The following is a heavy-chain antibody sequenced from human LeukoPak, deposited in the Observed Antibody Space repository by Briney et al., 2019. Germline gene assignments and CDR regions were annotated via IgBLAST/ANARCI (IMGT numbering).Heavy chain of an antibody. V-gene: IGHV3-23*01. CDR3: AKQLGYCSDGSCYFPY. CDR1: GFTFSNYG. CDR2: ISNNGGYT. Sequence: GGSLRLSCAASGFTFSNYGMHWVRQAPGKGLEWVSAISNNGGYTYYADSVQGRFTISRDNSKSTLCLQMNSLRAEDTAVYYCAKQLGYCSDGSCYFPYWGQGTLVTVSS. D-gene: IGHD2-15*01. J-gene: IGHJ4*02.